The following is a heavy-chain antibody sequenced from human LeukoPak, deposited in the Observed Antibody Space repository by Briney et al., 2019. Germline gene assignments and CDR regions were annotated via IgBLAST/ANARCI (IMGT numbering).Heavy chain of an antibody. J-gene: IGHJ4*02. CDR3: ARDGPWFGEFLDY. CDR2: IKEDGSEK. CDR1: GFTFSTYW. Sequence: GGSLRLSCAASGFTFSTYWMSWVRQAPGKGLEWVADIKEDGSEKNYVDSVKGRFTISRDNAKNSLSLQMNSLRAEDTAVYYSARDGPWFGEFLDYWGQGTLVTVSS. V-gene: IGHV3-7*01. D-gene: IGHD3-10*01.